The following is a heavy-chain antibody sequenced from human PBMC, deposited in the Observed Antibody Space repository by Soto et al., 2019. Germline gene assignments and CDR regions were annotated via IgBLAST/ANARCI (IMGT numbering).Heavy chain of an antibody. Sequence: PSETLSLTCTVSGGSISSYYWSWIRQPPGKGLEWLGYIYYSGSTNYNPSLKSRVTISVDTSKNQFSLKLSSVTAADTAVYYCARVVSSTVTYYFDYWGQGTLVTVSS. V-gene: IGHV4-59*01. D-gene: IGHD4-4*01. CDR1: GGSISSYY. CDR2: IYYSGST. CDR3: ARVVSSTVTYYFDY. J-gene: IGHJ4*02.